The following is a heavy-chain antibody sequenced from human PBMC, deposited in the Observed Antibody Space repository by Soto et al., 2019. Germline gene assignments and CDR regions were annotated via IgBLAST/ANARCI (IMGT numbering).Heavy chain of an antibody. V-gene: IGHV1-69*13. CDR3: ARGGESWLQWLQFDY. D-gene: IGHD5-18*01. CDR2: IIPILGTA. CDR1: GGTFSSYA. J-gene: IGHJ4*02. Sequence: SVKVSCKASGGTFSSYAISWVRQAPGQGLEWMGGIIPILGTANYAQKFQGRVTITADESTSTAYMELSSLRSEDTAVYYCARGGESWLQWLQFDYWGQGTLVTVSS.